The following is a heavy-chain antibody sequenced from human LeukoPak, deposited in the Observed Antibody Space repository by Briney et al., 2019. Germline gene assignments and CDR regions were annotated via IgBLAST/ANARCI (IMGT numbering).Heavy chain of an antibody. CDR2: IYPGDSDT. CDR3: AKHFDSSGYRQFYFDY. Sequence: GESLKISCKVSGYSFTTYWIGWVRPMPGRGLEWMGIIYPGDSDTRYSPSFQGQVTISADKSINTAYLQWSSLKASDTAMYYCAKHFDSSGYRQFYFDYWGQGTLVTVSS. CDR1: GYSFTTYW. J-gene: IGHJ4*02. V-gene: IGHV5-51*01. D-gene: IGHD3-22*01.